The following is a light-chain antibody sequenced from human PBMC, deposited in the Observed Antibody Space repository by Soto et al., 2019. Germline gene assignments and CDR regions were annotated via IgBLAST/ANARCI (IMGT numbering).Light chain of an antibody. Sequence: DIQMTQSPSSLSASVGDKVTITCRTSQGVENYLAWFQQKPGKAPKSLIYGASSLQSGVPSRFSGSGSGTDFTFPISSLQAEDFATYYCQQYYGYPHTFGQGTKVEIK. CDR1: QGVENY. V-gene: IGKV1-16*01. CDR3: QQYYGYPHT. J-gene: IGKJ1*01. CDR2: GAS.